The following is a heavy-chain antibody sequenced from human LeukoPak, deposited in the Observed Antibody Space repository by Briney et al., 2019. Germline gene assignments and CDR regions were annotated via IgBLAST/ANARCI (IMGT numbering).Heavy chain of an antibody. V-gene: IGHV2-5*01. J-gene: IGHJ4*02. CDR3: AHTYYYDSSGYDNFDN. Sequence: SGPTLVNPTQTLTLTCTLSGFSLRTTGVGVGWIRQPPGKALEWLALIYWNDDKYYSPSLKSRLTITKDTSKNQVVLRMTNMDPVDTATYYCAHTYYYDSSGYDNFDNWGQGTLVTVSS. CDR2: IYWNDDK. CDR1: GFSLRTTGVG. D-gene: IGHD3-22*01.